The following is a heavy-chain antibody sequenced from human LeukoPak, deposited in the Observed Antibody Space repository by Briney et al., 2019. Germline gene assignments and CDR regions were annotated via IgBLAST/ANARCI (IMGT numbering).Heavy chain of an antibody. Sequence: GGSLRPSCAASGFTFSSYSMNWVRQAPGKGLEWVSYISSNSRTIYYADSVKGRFTISRDNAKDSLYLQMNSLRAADTAVYYCARKSTRYFDSLNWFDPWGQGTLVTVSS. CDR2: ISSNSRTI. CDR3: ARKSTRYFDSLNWFDP. CDR1: GFTFSSYS. V-gene: IGHV3-48*01. D-gene: IGHD3-9*01. J-gene: IGHJ5*02.